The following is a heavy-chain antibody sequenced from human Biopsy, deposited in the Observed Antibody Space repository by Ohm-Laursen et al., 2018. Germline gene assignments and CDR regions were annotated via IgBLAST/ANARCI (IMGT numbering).Heavy chain of an antibody. CDR1: GGSIDTQS. D-gene: IGHD3-16*01. J-gene: IGHJ4*02. CDR3: ARVKGEWPEYEFDK. Sequence: SETLSLTRIVSGGSIDTQSWTGQPAGKGLEWIGCVDIRGHADSSSSHRGRVTLSADASKNQFSLKLTSVSAADTDVYFCARVKGEWPEYEFDKWGQGILVTVSS. V-gene: IGHV4-4*07. CDR2: VDIRGHA.